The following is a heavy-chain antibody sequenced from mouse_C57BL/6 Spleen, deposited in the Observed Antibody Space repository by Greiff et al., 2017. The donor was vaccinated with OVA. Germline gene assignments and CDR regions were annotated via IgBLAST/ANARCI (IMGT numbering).Heavy chain of an antibody. D-gene: IGHD4-1*01. CDR1: GYTFTSYW. J-gene: IGHJ1*03. CDR3: AKLGRYFDV. V-gene: IGHV1-69*01. Sequence: QVQLQQPGAELVMPGASVKLSCTASGYTFTSYWMRWVKQTPGQGLEWIGEIDPSDSYTNYNQNFKGKSTLTVDKTSSTAYMQLSSLTSEDSAVYYCAKLGRYFDVWGTGTTVTVSS. CDR2: IDPSDSYT.